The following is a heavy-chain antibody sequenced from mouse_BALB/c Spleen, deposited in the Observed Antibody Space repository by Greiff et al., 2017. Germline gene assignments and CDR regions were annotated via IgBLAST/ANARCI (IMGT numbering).Heavy chain of an antibody. CDR1: GYSITSDYA. D-gene: IGHD2-2*01. J-gene: IGHJ3*01. V-gene: IGHV3-2*02. CDR3: ARWGGYDVAY. CDR2: ISYSGST. Sequence: DVKLQESGPGLVKPSQSLSLTCTVTGYSITSDYAWNWIRQFPGNKLEWMGYISYSGSTSYNPSLKSRISITRDTSKNQFFLQLNSVTTEDTATYYCARWGGYDVAYWGQGTLVTVSA.